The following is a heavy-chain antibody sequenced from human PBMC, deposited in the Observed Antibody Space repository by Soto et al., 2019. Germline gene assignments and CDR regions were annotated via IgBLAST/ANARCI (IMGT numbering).Heavy chain of an antibody. CDR2: ISGSGIST. J-gene: IGHJ4*02. D-gene: IGHD5-12*01. CDR3: AAKGTPYGGYPFDY. CDR1: GFTFSNYA. Sequence: PGGSLRLSCAASGFTFSNYAMSWVRQAPGKGLEWVSAISGSGISTYYADSVKGRFTISRDNSKNTLYLQMNSLRAEDTAVYYCAAKGTPYGGYPFDYWGQGTLVTVSS. V-gene: IGHV3-23*01.